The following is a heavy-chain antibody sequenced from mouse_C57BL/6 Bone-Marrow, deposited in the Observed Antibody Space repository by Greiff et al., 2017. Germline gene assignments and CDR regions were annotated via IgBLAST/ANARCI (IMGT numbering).Heavy chain of an antibody. V-gene: IGHV1-19*01. CDR3: ARKTTVVDWYFDV. CDR2: INPYNGGT. CDR1: GYTFTDYY. D-gene: IGHD1-1*01. Sequence: EVQLQQSGPVLVKPGASVKMSCKASGYTFTDYYMNWVKQSHGKSLEWIGVINPYNGGTSYNQQFKGKATLTVDKSSSTAYMELNSLTSEDSAVYYCARKTTVVDWYFDVWGTGTTVTVSS. J-gene: IGHJ1*03.